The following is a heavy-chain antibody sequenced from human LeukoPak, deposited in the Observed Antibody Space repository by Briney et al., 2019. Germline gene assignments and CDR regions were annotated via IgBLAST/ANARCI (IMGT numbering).Heavy chain of an antibody. CDR2: IYYSGST. CDR3: ARSPRGIVIHFDL. V-gene: IGHV4-59*01. Sequence: SETLSLTCTVSGGSISSYYWSWIRQPPGKGLEWIGYIYYSGSTNYNPSLKSRVTISVDTSKNQFSLKLSSVTAADTAVYYCARSPRGIVIHFDLWGRGTLVTVSS. D-gene: IGHD3-22*01. CDR1: GGSISSYY. J-gene: IGHJ2*01.